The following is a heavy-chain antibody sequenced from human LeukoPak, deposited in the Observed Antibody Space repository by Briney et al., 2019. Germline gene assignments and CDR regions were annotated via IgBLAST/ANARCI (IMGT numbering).Heavy chain of an antibody. Sequence: PGGSLRLSCAASGFTFGSYSMNWVRQAPGKGLEWVSSISSSSSYIYYADSVKGRFTISRDNAKNSLYLQMNSLRAEDTAVYYCARGAHSYFDYWGQGTLVTVSS. CDR2: ISSSSSYI. D-gene: IGHD2-21*01. V-gene: IGHV3-21*01. CDR1: GFTFGSYS. CDR3: ARGAHSYFDY. J-gene: IGHJ4*02.